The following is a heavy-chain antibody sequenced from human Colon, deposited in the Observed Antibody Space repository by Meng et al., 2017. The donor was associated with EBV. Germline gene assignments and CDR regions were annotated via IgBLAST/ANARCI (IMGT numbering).Heavy chain of an antibody. CDR2: IYYSGGT. CDR3: ATQESRDGHNPY. CDR1: GDSISSGGYY. J-gene: IGHJ4*02. V-gene: IGHV4-30-4*01. D-gene: IGHD5-24*01. Sequence: QVQLQESGPGLVKPSQXLSLTCAVSGDSISSGGYYWSWTRQPPGTGPEWIGYIYYSGGTYYNPSLKSRVTMSIDTSKNQFSLKLTSVTAADTAVYYCATQESRDGHNPYWGQGTRVTVSS.